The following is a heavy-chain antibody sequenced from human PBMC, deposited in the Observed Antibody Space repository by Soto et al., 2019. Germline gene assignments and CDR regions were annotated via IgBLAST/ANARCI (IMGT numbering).Heavy chain of an antibody. V-gene: IGHV3-33*01. CDR3: ARGRIVVYYFDY. D-gene: IGHD2-15*01. J-gene: IGHJ4*02. Sequence: QVQLVESGGGVVQPGRSLRLSCAASGFTFSSYGMHWVRQAPGKGLEWVAVIWYDGSNKYYADSVKGRFTISRDNSKNTLYLHMNSLRAEDTAVYYCARGRIVVYYFDYWGQGTLVTVSS. CDR2: IWYDGSNK. CDR1: GFTFSSYG.